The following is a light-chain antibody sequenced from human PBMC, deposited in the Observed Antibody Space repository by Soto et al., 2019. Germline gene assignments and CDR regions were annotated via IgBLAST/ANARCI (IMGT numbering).Light chain of an antibody. Sequence: DIQLTQSPSFLSASVGDRVTITCRASQGMSNYFAWYQQKPGKAPNLLIYVASTLQSGVPSRFSGSGSGTEFTITISSLQPDDLASYYCQQLFSFPPSFGQGTRLEI. V-gene: IGKV1-9*01. CDR2: VAS. J-gene: IGKJ5*01. CDR1: QGMSNY. CDR3: QQLFSFPPS.